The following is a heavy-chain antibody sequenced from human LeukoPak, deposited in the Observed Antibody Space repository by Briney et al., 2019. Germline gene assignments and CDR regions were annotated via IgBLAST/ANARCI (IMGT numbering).Heavy chain of an antibody. CDR1: GGSISTYY. J-gene: IGHJ3*02. CDR2: TYYSGST. V-gene: IGHV4-59*01. Sequence: SETLSLTCTVSGGSISTYYWSWIRQPPGKGLEYIGYTYYSGSTNYNPSLKSRVTMSLDTSKNQFSLKPSSVTAADTAVYYCAREEVPHGFDIWGQGTMVTVSS. CDR3: AREEVPHGFDI.